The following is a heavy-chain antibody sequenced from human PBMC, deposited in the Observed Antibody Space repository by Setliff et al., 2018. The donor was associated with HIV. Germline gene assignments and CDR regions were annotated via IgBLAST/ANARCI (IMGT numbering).Heavy chain of an antibody. J-gene: IGHJ4*02. V-gene: IGHV4-34*01. CDR2: VHHSGRTT. D-gene: IGHD1-1*01. CDR1: GGPFSGYY. Sequence: SETLSLTCAVYGGPFSGYYWGWIRQSLGKGLEWIGEVHHSGRTTNYNPSLKSRVTMSVDTSKNQFSLKLTSVTAADTGTYYCARDSEPMSGTWYDYWGQGTLVTVSS. CDR3: ARDSEPMSGTWYDY.